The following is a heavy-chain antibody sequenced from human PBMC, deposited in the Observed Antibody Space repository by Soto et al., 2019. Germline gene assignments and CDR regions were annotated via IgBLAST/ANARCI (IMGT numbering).Heavy chain of an antibody. CDR1: GFTFSSYG. CDR2: IWYDGSNK. V-gene: IGHV3-33*01. CDR3: TSCIAAAGTFPDY. J-gene: IGHJ4*02. Sequence: PGGSLRLSCAASGFTFSSYGMHWVRQAPGKGLEWVAVIWYDGSNKYYADSVKGRFTISRDNSKNTLYLQMNSLRAEDTAVYYCTSCIAAAGTFPDYWGQGTLVTVSS. D-gene: IGHD6-13*01.